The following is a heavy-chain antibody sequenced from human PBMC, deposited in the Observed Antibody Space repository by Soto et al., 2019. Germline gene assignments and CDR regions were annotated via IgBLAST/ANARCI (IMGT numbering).Heavy chain of an antibody. V-gene: IGHV6-1*01. CDR1: GDSVSSNSAA. CDR3: ARNPLGYCSSTSCYLAYYYMDV. Sequence: SQTLSLTCAISGDSVSSNSAAWNWIRQSPSRGLEWLGRTYYRSKWYNDYAVSVKSRITINPDTSKNQFSLQLNSVTPEDTAVYYCARNPLGYCSSTSCYLAYYYMDVWGKGTTVTVSS. D-gene: IGHD2-2*01. J-gene: IGHJ6*03. CDR2: TYYRSKWYN.